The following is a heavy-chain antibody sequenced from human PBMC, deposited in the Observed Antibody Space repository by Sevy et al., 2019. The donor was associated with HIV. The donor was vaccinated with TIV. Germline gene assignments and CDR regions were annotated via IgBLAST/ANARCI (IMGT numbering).Heavy chain of an antibody. CDR2: ITWNGDYA. V-gene: IGHV3-20*04. Sequence: GGSLRLSCAASGFIFGEYGMGWVRQVPGRGLGWVASITWNGDYANYGDSVKGRFTISKDNAKNSLYLQMDRLTPEATALYYCGTARGYRGRVGRFPNWGQGTLVTVSS. CDR1: GFIFGEYG. CDR3: GTARGYRGRVGRFPN. D-gene: IGHD1-26*01. J-gene: IGHJ4*02.